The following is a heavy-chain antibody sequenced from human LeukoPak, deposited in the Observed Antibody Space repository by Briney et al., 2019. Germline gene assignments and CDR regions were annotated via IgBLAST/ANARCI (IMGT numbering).Heavy chain of an antibody. CDR2: IIVGSGKT. CDR3: ARMEMATAIFDY. D-gene: IGHD5-24*01. CDR1: GFTFSNSA. J-gene: IGHJ4*02. Sequence: SVKVSCKASGFTFSNSAIQWVRQARGQRLEWIGWIIVGSGKTHYAQNIQERITINRDMSTNTAYMELSSLRPEDTAVYYCARMEMATAIFDYWGQGTLVTVSS. V-gene: IGHV1-58*02.